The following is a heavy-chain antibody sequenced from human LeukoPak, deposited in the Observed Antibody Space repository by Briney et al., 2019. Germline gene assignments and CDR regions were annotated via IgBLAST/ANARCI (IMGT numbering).Heavy chain of an antibody. D-gene: IGHD5-24*01. CDR2: MNPNSGNT. V-gene: IGHV1-8*03. J-gene: IGHJ5*02. CDR3: AREFKPVTNRRDGYNPVRWFDP. CDR1: GYTFTSYD. Sequence: ASVKVSCKASGYTFTSYDINWVRQATGQGLEWMGWMNPNSGNTGYAQKFQGRVTITRNTSISTAYMELSSLRSEDTAVYYCAREFKPVTNRRDGYNPVRWFDPWGQGTLVTVSS.